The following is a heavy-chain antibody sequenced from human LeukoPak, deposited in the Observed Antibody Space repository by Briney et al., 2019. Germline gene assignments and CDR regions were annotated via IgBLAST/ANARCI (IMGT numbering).Heavy chain of an antibody. J-gene: IGHJ4*02. CDR1: GGSISSSSYY. V-gene: IGHV4-39*01. D-gene: IGHD5-24*01. Sequence: SETLSLTCTVSGGSISSSSYYWGWICQPPGKGLEWIGSIYYSGSTYYNPSLKSRVTISVDTSKNQFSLKLSSVTAADTAVYYCASAQRDGYNSGYFDYWGQGTLVTVSS. CDR3: ASAQRDGYNSGYFDY. CDR2: IYYSGST.